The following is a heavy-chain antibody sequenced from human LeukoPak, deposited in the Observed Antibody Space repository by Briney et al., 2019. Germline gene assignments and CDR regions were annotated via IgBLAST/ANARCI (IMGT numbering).Heavy chain of an antibody. D-gene: IGHD2-21*02. CDR2: INPSGGST. V-gene: IGHV1-46*01. Sequence: ASVKVSCKASGYTFTGYYMHWVRQAPGQGLEWMGIINPSGGSTSYAQKSQGRVTMTRDMSTSTVYMELSSLRSEDTTVYYCARRGAYCGGDCYPDYYYYYYMDVWGKGTTVTVSS. CDR1: GYTFTGYY. J-gene: IGHJ6*03. CDR3: ARRGAYCGGDCYPDYYYYYYMDV.